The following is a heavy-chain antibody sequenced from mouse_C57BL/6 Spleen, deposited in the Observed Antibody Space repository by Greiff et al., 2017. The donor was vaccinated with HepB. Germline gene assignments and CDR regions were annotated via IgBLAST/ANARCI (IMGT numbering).Heavy chain of an antibody. V-gene: IGHV1-52*01. D-gene: IGHD2-2*01. CDR1: GYTFTSYW. J-gene: IGHJ2*01. Sequence: QVQLQQPGAELVRPGSSVKLSCKASGYTFTSYWMHWVKQRPIQGLEWIGNIDPSDSETHYNQKFKDKATLTVDKSSSTAYMQRSSLTSEDSAVYYCAIGGGYDKAFDYWGQGTTLTVSS. CDR2: IDPSDSET. CDR3: AIGGGYDKAFDY.